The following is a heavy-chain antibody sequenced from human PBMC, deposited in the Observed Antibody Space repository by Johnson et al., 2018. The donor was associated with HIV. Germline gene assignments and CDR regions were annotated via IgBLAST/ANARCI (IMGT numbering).Heavy chain of an antibody. V-gene: IGHV3-20*04. CDR1: GFTFDDHG. CDR2: INWNGGST. J-gene: IGHJ3*02. Sequence: EVQVVESGGGVVRPGGSLRLSCAASGFTFDDHGMSWVRQAPGKGLDWVSGINWNGGSTGYADSVKGRFTISRDNAKNSLYLQMNSLRAEDTALYYCARATYYYDSSGYLGDAFDIWGQGTMVTVSS. CDR3: ARATYYYDSSGYLGDAFDI. D-gene: IGHD3-22*01.